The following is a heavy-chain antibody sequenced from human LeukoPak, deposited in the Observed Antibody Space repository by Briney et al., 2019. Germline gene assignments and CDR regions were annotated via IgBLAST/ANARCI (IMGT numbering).Heavy chain of an antibody. V-gene: IGHV3-23*01. CDR3: AKSRDYYGSGGPAVGY. Sequence: GGSLRLSCAASGFTFDDYGMSWVRQAPGKGLEWVSAISGSGGSTYYADSVKGRFTISRDNSKNTLYLQMNSLRAEDTAVYYCAKSRDYYGSGGPAVGYWGQGTLVTVSS. CDR1: GFTFDDYG. J-gene: IGHJ4*02. CDR2: ISGSGGST. D-gene: IGHD3-10*01.